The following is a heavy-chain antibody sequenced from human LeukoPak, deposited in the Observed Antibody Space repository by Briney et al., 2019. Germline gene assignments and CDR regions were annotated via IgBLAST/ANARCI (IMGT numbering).Heavy chain of an antibody. V-gene: IGHV3-74*01. Sequence: GGSLRLSCAASGFTFSSYWMHWVRHAPGKGLVWVSRINSDGSSTSYADSVKGRFTISRDNAKNALYLQMNSLRAEDTAVYYCARTAYDSSGHGGLIDYWGQGTLVTVSS. J-gene: IGHJ4*02. D-gene: IGHD3-22*01. CDR2: INSDGSST. CDR1: GFTFSSYW. CDR3: ARTAYDSSGHGGLIDY.